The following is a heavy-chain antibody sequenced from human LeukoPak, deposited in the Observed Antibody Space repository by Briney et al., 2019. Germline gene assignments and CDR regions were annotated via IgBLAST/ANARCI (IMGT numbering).Heavy chain of an antibody. J-gene: IGHJ4*02. CDR3: ARAPLAVAGFDY. CDR1: GFNFSINW. V-gene: IGHV3-7*01. CDR2: IQDDGVEK. D-gene: IGHD6-19*01. Sequence: GGSLRLSCAASGFNFSINWMTWVRQAPGKGLEWVANIQDDGVEKNYVESVKGRFIISRDNAKNSLYLQMNSLRAEDTAVYYCARAPLAVAGFDYWGQGTLVTVSS.